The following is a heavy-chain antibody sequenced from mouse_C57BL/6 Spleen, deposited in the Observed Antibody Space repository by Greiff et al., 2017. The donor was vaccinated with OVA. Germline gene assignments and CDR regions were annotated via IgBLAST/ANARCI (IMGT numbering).Heavy chain of an antibody. CDR1: GYTFTSYW. V-gene: IGHV1-59*01. J-gene: IGHJ2*01. CDR3: ARSTYYGSSPFDY. CDR2: IDPSDSST. D-gene: IGHD1-1*01. Sequence: QVQLQQPGAELVRPGTSVKLSCKASGYTFTSYWMHWVKQRPGQGLEWIGVIDPSDSSTNYNQKFKGKATLTVDTSSSTAYMQLSSLTSEDSAVYYCARSTYYGSSPFDYWGQGTTLTVSS.